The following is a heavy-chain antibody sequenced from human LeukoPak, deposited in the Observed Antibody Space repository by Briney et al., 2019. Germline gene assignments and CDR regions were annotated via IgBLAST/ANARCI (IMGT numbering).Heavy chain of an antibody. V-gene: IGHV3-48*04. Sequence: PGGSLRLSCAASGFTFSTYSMNWVRQAPGKGLEWLSYIGSDSRTIYYAASVKGRFTISRDNAKNSLYLQMNSLRAEDTAVYYCARGPSYCGGDCYYYFDYWGQGTLVTVSS. CDR3: ARGPSYCGGDCYYYFDY. CDR2: IGSDSRTI. CDR1: GFTFSTYS. J-gene: IGHJ4*02. D-gene: IGHD2-21*01.